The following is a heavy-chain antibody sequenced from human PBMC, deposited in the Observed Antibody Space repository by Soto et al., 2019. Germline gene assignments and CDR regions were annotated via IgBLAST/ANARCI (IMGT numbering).Heavy chain of an antibody. J-gene: IGHJ2*01. V-gene: IGHV3-30-3*01. CDR3: ARTYYDFWSGYFRNWHFDF. CDR1: GFTFNSYA. CDR2: ISYAGNNE. Sequence: QVQLVEYGGGVVQPGRSLRLSCAASGFTFNSYAMHWVRKAPGKGLEWVAVISYAGNNENYADSLKGRFTISRDNSKNTLYLQMNGLRAEDTVVYYCARTYYDFWSGYFRNWHFDFWGRGTLVTVSS. D-gene: IGHD3-3*01.